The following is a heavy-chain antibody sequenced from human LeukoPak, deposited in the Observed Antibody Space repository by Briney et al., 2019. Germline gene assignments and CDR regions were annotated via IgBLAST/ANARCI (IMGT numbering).Heavy chain of an antibody. V-gene: IGHV4-59*11. Sequence: PSETLSLTCTVSGFSMRSHYWSWIRQTPGKGLEGIGYISYSGSTRYNPSLRSRVTISGDTSKNHFSLKLTSVTATDTAVYYCARLINNDNSGDPDTFDMWGQGTVVTVFS. D-gene: IGHD6-25*01. CDR2: ISYSGST. J-gene: IGHJ3*02. CDR1: GFSMRSHY. CDR3: ARLINNDNSGDPDTFDM.